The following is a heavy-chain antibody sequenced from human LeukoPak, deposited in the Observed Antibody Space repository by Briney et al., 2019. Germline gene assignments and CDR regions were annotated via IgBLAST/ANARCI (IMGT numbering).Heavy chain of an antibody. Sequence: GASVKVSCKASGYTFTSYGISWVRQAPGQGLEWMGWISAYNGNTNYAQKLQGRVTMTIDTSTSTAYMELRSLRSDDTAVYYCARDQSTTIYYYYGMDVWGQGTTVTVSS. D-gene: IGHD1-14*01. CDR3: ARDQSTTIYYYYGMDV. V-gene: IGHV1-18*01. CDR2: ISAYNGNT. CDR1: GYTFTSYG. J-gene: IGHJ6*02.